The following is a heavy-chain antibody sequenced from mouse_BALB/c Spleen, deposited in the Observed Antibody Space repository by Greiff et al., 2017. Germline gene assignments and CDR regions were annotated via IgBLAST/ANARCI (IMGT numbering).Heavy chain of an antibody. CDR2: ISYSGST. D-gene: IGHD1-1*01. Sequence: VQLKESGPSLVKPSQTLSLTCSVTGDSFTSGYWYWVRKFPGNKLEYMGYISYSGSTYYNPSLKSRISITRDTSKNQYYLQLNSVTTEDTATEYWARYYGSSYWYFDVWGAGTTVTVAA. J-gene: IGHJ1*01. CDR1: GDSFTSGY. V-gene: IGHV3-8*02. CDR3: ARYYGSSYWYFDV.